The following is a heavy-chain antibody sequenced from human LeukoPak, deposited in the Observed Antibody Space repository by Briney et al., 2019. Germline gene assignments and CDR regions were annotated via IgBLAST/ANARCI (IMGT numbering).Heavy chain of an antibody. V-gene: IGHV6-1*01. CDR2: TYYRSKWYD. Sequence: SQTLSLTCAISGDSVSSKSAAWNWIRQSPSRGLQWLGRTYYRSKWYDDYAVSVKSRIIINADTSKNQFSLQLNSVTPEDTAVYYCARHVWDYYDSSGPFDPWGQGTLVTVSS. J-gene: IGHJ5*02. CDR3: ARHVWDYYDSSGPFDP. D-gene: IGHD3-22*01. CDR1: GDSVSSKSAA.